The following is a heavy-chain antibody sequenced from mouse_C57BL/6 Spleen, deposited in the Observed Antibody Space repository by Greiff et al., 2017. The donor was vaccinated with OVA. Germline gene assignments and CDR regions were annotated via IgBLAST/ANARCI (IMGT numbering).Heavy chain of an antibody. CDR1: GFTFSDYG. V-gene: IGHV5-17*01. Sequence: EVQRVESGGGLVKPGGSLKLSCAASGFTFSDYGMHWVRQAPEKGLEWVAYISSGSSTIYYADTVKGRFTISRDNAKNTLFLQMTSLRSEDTAMYYCASSTRGYFDVWGTGTTVTVSS. CDR3: ASSTRGYFDV. J-gene: IGHJ1*03. D-gene: IGHD5-1*01. CDR2: ISSGSSTI.